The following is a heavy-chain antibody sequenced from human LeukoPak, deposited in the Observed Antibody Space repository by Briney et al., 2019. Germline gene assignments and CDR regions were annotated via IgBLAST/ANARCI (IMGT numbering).Heavy chain of an antibody. V-gene: IGHV3-23*01. CDR3: AKFYDILTGYFDY. J-gene: IGHJ4*02. D-gene: IGHD3-9*01. CDR1: GFTFSSSA. Sequence: PGGSLRLSCAASGFTFSSSAMTWVRQSPGKELEWVSAISGGGSTTYYAYYADSVKGRFTISRDDSKNTLYLQMNSLRAEDTAVYYCAKFYDILTGYFDYWGQGTLVTVSS. CDR2: ISGGGSTTYYA.